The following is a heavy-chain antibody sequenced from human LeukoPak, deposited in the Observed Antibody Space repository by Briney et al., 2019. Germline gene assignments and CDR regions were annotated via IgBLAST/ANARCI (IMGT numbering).Heavy chain of an antibody. V-gene: IGHV3-21*01. J-gene: IGHJ4*02. Sequence: GGSLRLSCAASGFTFSSYSMNWVRQAPGKGLEWVSSISSSSSYIYYADSVKGRFTISRDNAKNSLYLQMSSLRAEDTAVYYCARDRGILEWLLPYYFDYWGQGTLVTVSS. D-gene: IGHD3-3*01. CDR3: ARDRGILEWLLPYYFDY. CDR1: GFTFSSYS. CDR2: ISSSSSYI.